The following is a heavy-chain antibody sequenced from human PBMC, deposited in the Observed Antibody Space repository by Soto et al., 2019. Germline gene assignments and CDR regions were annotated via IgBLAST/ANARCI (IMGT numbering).Heavy chain of an antibody. D-gene: IGHD2-15*01. Sequence: QVQLVQSGAEVKKPGASVKVSCKASGYTFTSYDINWVRQATGQGLEWMGWMNPNSGNTGYAQKFQGRVTMTRNTSISTAYMELSSLRSEDTAVYYCARDGRVVAATSHYYYYGMDVWGQGTTATVSS. V-gene: IGHV1-8*01. CDR2: MNPNSGNT. CDR3: ARDGRVVAATSHYYYYGMDV. CDR1: GYTFTSYD. J-gene: IGHJ6*02.